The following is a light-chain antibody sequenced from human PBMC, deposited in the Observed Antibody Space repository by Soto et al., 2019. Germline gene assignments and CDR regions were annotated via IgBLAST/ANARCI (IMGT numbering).Light chain of an antibody. CDR1: SSDVGDYNY. V-gene: IGLV2-14*01. CDR2: DVS. CDR3: SSYTISSPL. Sequence: QSALTQPASVSGSPGQSITISCTGTSSDVGDYNYVSWYQQHPGKAPKLMIYDVSNRPSGVSNRFSGSKSGNTASLTISGLQAEDEADYYCSSYTISSPLFGGGTKVTVL. J-gene: IGLJ2*01.